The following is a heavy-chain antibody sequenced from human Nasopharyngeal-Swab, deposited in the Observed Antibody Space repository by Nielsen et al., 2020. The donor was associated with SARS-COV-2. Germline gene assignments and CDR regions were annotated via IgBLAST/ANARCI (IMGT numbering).Heavy chain of an antibody. CDR2: IWYDGSNK. V-gene: IGHV3-33*01. CDR1: GFTFSSYG. CDR3: ARGHNYYDSSGYYYAYDY. D-gene: IGHD3-22*01. Sequence: GESLKISCAASGFTFSSYGMHWVRQAPGKGLEWVAVIWYDGSNKYYADSVKGRFTISRDNSKTTLYLQMNSLRAEDTAVYYCARGHNYYDSSGYYYAYDYWGQGTLVTVSS. J-gene: IGHJ4*02.